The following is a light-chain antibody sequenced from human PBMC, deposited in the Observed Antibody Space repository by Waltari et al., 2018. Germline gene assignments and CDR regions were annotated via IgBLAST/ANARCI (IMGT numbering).Light chain of an antibody. CDR3: YSTDSSGHHRV. V-gene: IGLV3-10*01. CDR1: ALPTNY. CDR2: EDN. Sequence: SYDLTQPPPVSVSPGQMARITCSGDALPTNYAYWYQQKSGQAPVLVIYEDNKRPSGIPERFSGSSSGTMATLTISGAQVEDEADYYCYSTDSSGHHRVFGGGTKLTVL. J-gene: IGLJ2*01.